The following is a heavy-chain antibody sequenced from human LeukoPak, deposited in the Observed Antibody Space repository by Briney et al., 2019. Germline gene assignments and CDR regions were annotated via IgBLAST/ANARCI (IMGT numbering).Heavy chain of an antibody. J-gene: IGHJ3*02. CDR2: IKQDGSEK. CDR3: ARGDYYDSGTSFIDAFDI. Sequence: GGSLRLSCAASGFTFSTYWMSWVRQAPGKGLELVANIKQDGSEKYYVDSVKGRFTISRDNAKNSLYLQMNSLRAEDTAVYYCARGDYYDSGTSFIDAFDIWGQGTMVTVSS. CDR1: GFTFSTYW. V-gene: IGHV3-7*04. D-gene: IGHD3-10*01.